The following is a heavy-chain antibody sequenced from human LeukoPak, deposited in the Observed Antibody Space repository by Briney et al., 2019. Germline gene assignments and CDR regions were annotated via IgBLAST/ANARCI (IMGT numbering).Heavy chain of an antibody. Sequence: KPSETLSLTRAVYGGSFSGYYWSWIRQPPGKGLEWIGEINHSGSTNYNPSLKSRVTISVDTSKNQFSLKLSSVTAADTAVYYCARGSNYGSGSYYPWGQGTLVTVSS. CDR3: ARGSNYGSGSYYP. CDR1: GGSFSGYY. D-gene: IGHD3-10*01. CDR2: INHSGST. V-gene: IGHV4-34*01. J-gene: IGHJ5*02.